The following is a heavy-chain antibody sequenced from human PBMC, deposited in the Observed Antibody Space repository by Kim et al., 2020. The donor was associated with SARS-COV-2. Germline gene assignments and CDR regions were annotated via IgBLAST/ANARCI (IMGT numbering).Heavy chain of an antibody. CDR2: INHSGST. CDR3: ARGKRQWLVLEPVKHYYFDY. D-gene: IGHD6-19*01. J-gene: IGHJ4*02. CDR1: GGSFSGYY. V-gene: IGHV4-34*01. Sequence: SETLSLTCAVYGGSFSGYYWSWIRQPPGKGLEWIGEINHSGSTNYNPSLKSRVTISVDTSKNQFSLKLSSVTAADTAVYYCARGKRQWLVLEPVKHYYFDYWGEGTLVTVSS.